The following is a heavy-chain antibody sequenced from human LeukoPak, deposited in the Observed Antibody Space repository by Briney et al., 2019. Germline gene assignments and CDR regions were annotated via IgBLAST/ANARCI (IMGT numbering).Heavy chain of an antibody. CDR1: GFTFSSSA. D-gene: IGHD6-19*01. V-gene: IGHV3-30*04. CDR2: ISYDGSKK. CDR3: ARSRSASTSGWYDYFDY. Sequence: GGSLRLSCAASGFTFSSSAMQWVRQAPGKGLEWVAVISYDGSKKYYADSVKGRFTISRDDSKNTLCLQMNSLRGEDTAVYYCARSRSASTSGWYDYFDYWGRGTLVTVSS. J-gene: IGHJ4*02.